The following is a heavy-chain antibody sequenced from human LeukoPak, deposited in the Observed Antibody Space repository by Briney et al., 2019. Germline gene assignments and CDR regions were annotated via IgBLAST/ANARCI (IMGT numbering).Heavy chain of an antibody. CDR2: IYPRDGST. Sequence: ASVKVSCKASGYTFTSNYIHWVRQAPGQGLEWMGMIYPRDGSTSYEQKFQGRVNVTRDTSTSTVHMELSGLRSEDTAVYYCARDQEGFDYWGQGTLVTVSS. CDR1: GYTFTSNY. V-gene: IGHV1-46*01. J-gene: IGHJ4*02. CDR3: ARDQEGFDY.